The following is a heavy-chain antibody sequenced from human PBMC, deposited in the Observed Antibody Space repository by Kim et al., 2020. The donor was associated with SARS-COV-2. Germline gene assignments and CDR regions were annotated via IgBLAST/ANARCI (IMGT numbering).Heavy chain of an antibody. CDR3: ARHQPMVVAATEIVALDV. Sequence: SETLSLTCTVSGGSISSYYWSWIRQPPGKGLEWIGYIYYSGSTNYNPSLKSRVTISVDTSKNQFSLKLSSVTAADTAVYYCARHQPMVVAATEIVALDVWGKGTTVTVSS. J-gene: IGHJ6*04. D-gene: IGHD2-15*01. V-gene: IGHV4-59*08. CDR2: IYYSGST. CDR1: GGSISSYY.